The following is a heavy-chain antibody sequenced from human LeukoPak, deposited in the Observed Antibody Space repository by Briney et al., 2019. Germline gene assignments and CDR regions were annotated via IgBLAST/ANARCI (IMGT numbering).Heavy chain of an antibody. Sequence: PGGSLRLSCAASGFTFSSYGMHWVRQAPGKGLEWVAVISYDGSNKYYADSVKGGFTISRDNSKNTLYLQMNSLRTEDTAVYYCARAGYSGYNEAFDIWGQGTMVTVSS. CDR3: ARAGYSGYNEAFDI. D-gene: IGHD5-12*01. CDR2: ISYDGSNK. V-gene: IGHV3-30*03. J-gene: IGHJ3*02. CDR1: GFTFSSYG.